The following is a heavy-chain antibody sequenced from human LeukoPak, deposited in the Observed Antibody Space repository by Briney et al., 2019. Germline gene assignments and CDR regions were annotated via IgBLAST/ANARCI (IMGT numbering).Heavy chain of an antibody. CDR3: ARFDTDSTSSDY. Sequence: ASVKVSCKASGYTFTGYYMHWVRQAPGQGLEWMGWINPNSGGTNYAQKFQGRVTMTRDTSISTAYMELGRLRSDDTAVYYCARFDTDSTSSDYWGQGTLVTVSS. V-gene: IGHV1-2*02. CDR1: GYTFTGYY. D-gene: IGHD2-2*01. J-gene: IGHJ4*02. CDR2: INPNSGGT.